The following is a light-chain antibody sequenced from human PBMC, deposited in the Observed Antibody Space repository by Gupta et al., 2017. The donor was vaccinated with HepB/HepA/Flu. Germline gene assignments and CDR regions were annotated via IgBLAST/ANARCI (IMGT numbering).Light chain of an antibody. CDR2: EAL. J-gene: IGKJ5*01. V-gene: IGKV3-11*01. CDR1: QSVALS. CDR3: QERSNGPLIT. Sequence: DIVLTQSPATLSLSPGESVTLSCRASQSVALSFAWYQQKPGQAPRLLVYEALSRAAGVPARFRGSGSGTDFTLTISSLEPEDFAIYYCQERSNGPLITFGQGTRLDIK.